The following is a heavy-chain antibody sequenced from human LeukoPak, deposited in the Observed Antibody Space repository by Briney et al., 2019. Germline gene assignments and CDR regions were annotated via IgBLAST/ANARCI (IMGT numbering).Heavy chain of an antibody. V-gene: IGHV3-21*05. CDR2: ISSSSSYI. CDR1: GFTFSSYS. J-gene: IGHJ3*02. D-gene: IGHD2-15*01. CDR3: ARDPGGRGPPNDAFDI. Sequence: GGSLRLSCAASGFTFSSYSMNWVRQAPGKGLEWVSYISSSSSYIYYADSVKGRFTISRDNAKNSLYLQMNSLRAEDTAVYYCARDPGGRGPPNDAFDIWGQGTMVTVSS.